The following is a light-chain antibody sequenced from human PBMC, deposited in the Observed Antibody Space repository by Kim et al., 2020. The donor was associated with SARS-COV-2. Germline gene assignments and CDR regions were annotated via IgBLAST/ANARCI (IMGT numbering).Light chain of an antibody. CDR2: LEGSGSY. CDR3: ETWDSNTRV. Sequence: SVQRTCTLSSGHSSYIIAWHQQQPGKAPRYLMKLEGSGSYNKGSGVPDRFSGSSSGADRYLTISNLQSEDEADYYCETWDSNTRVFGGGNQLTVL. CDR1: SGHSSYI. J-gene: IGLJ3*02. V-gene: IGLV4-60*03.